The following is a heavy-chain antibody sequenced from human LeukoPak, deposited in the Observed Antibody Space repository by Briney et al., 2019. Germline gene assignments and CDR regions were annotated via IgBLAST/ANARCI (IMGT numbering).Heavy chain of an antibody. J-gene: IGHJ4*02. CDR2: ISWNSGSI. D-gene: IGHD2-2*01. CDR1: GFTFDDYA. V-gene: IGHV3-9*01. CDR3: AKAAGYCSSTSCYGRYYFDY. Sequence: GRSLRLSCAASGFTFDDYAMHWVRQAPGKGLEWVSGISWNSGSIGYADSVKGRFTISRDNAKNSLYLQMNSLRAEDTALYYCAKAAGYCSSTSCYGRYYFDYWGQETLVTVSS.